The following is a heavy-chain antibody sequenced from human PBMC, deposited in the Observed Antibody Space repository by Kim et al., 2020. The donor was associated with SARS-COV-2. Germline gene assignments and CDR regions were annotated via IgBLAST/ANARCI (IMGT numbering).Heavy chain of an antibody. CDR2: ST. V-gene: IGHV1-46*01. Sequence: STTYAQKFQGRVTMTSDTPTSTVYMELSSLTSKDTAMYYCARAHTGAMDVWGQGTTVTVSS. CDR3: ARAHTGAMDV. D-gene: IGHD4-17*01. J-gene: IGHJ6*02.